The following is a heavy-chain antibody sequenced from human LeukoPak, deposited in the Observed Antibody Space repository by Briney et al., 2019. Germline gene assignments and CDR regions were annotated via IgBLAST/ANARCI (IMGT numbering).Heavy chain of an antibody. CDR3: AKDPSIIVVVPAAIHY. V-gene: IGHV3-48*01. J-gene: IGHJ4*02. CDR1: GFTFSSYS. CDR2: ISSSSSTI. Sequence: QAGGSLRLSCAASGFTFSSYSMNWVRQAPGKGLEWVSYISSSSSTIYSADSVKGRFTISRDNAKNSLYLQMNSLRAEDTAVYYCAKDPSIIVVVPAAIHYWGQGTLVTVSS. D-gene: IGHD2-2*01.